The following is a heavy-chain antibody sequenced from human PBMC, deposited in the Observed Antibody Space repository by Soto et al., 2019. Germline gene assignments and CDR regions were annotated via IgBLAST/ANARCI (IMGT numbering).Heavy chain of an antibody. D-gene: IGHD6-6*01. J-gene: IGHJ6*02. V-gene: IGHV1-18*01. CDR1: GYTFTSYG. CDR2: ISAYNGNT. Sequence: VKVSCKASGYTFTSYGISWVRQAPGQGLEWMGWISAYNGNTNYAQKLQGRVTMTTDTSTSTAYMELRSLRSDDTAVYYCARGPIAARSYYYYGMDVWGQGTTVTVSS. CDR3: ARGPIAARSYYYYGMDV.